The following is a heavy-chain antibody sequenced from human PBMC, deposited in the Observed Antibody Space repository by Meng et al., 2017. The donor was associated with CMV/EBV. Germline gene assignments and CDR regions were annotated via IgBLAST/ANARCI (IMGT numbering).Heavy chain of an antibody. V-gene: IGHV4-39*07. J-gene: IGHJ4*02. CDR1: GGSISSSSYY. D-gene: IGHD6-19*01. CDR3: ARDSAVAGVVDY. Sequence: QLQLQESGPGLVKPSETLSLTCTVSGGSISSSSYYWGWIHQPPGKGLEWIGSIYYSGSTYYNPSLKSRVTISVDTSKNQFSLKLSSVTAADTAVYYCARDSAVAGVVDYWGQGTLVTVSS. CDR2: IYYSGST.